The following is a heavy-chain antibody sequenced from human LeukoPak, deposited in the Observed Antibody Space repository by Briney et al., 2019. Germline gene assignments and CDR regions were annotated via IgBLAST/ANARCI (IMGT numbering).Heavy chain of an antibody. CDR2: INPNSGST. Sequence: ASVKVSCKASGYTFTGYYMHWVRQAPGQGLEWMGWINPNSGSTNYAQKFQGRVTMTRDTSISTAYMELSRLRSDDTAVYYCARGRELRAFDIWGQGTMVTVSS. J-gene: IGHJ3*02. D-gene: IGHD1-26*01. CDR1: GYTFTGYY. V-gene: IGHV1-2*02. CDR3: ARGRELRAFDI.